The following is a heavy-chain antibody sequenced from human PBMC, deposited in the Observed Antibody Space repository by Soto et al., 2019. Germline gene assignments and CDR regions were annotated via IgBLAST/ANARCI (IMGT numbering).Heavy chain of an antibody. J-gene: IGHJ6*02. V-gene: IGHV4-4*02. Sequence: QVQLQESGPGLVKPSETLSLTCAVSGDSISSSNWWSWVRQPPGKGLEWIGEIHHSGSTNYNPSLKSRVTISVDKSKNQFSLKLSSVTSADTAVYYWAREDGVCSDGSCSKYKYDYGMDVWGQGTTVTVSS. CDR1: GDSISSSNW. D-gene: IGHD2-15*01. CDR2: IHHSGST. CDR3: AREDGVCSDGSCSKYKYDYGMDV.